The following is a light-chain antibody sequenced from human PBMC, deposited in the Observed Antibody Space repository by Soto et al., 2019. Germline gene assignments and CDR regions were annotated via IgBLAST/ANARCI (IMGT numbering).Light chain of an antibody. CDR2: SNN. J-gene: IGLJ3*02. CDR1: SSNIGSNS. V-gene: IGLV1-44*01. CDR3: AAWDDSLNGPV. Sequence: QSVLTQPPSASGTPGQRVTISCSGSSSNIGSNSVNWYQQLPGPAPKLLIYSNNQRPSGVPDRFSGSKSGTSASLAISGLQSEDGADYYGAAWDDSLNGPVLGGGTKLTVL.